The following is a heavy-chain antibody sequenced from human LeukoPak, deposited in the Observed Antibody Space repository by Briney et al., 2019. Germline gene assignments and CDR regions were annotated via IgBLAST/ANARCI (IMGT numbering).Heavy chain of an antibody. CDR2: LSGNGAKT. CDR1: GFAFSTFA. J-gene: IGHJ4*02. V-gene: IGHV3-23*01. Sequence: GGSLRLSCAASGFAFSTFAMSWVRQGPGKGLEWVSALSGNGAKTFYADSVKGRFTISRDNSGNTLYLQMNSLRAEDTAIYFCAKDLNYAFDYWGQGAVVTVSS. CDR3: AKDLNYAFDY. D-gene: IGHD1-7*01.